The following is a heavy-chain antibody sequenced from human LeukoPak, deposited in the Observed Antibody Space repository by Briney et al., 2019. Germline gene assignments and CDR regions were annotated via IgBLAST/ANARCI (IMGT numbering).Heavy chain of an antibody. CDR2: IYYSGST. CDR3: VLTITMIVVVRGY. Sequence: SGTLSLTCAVSGGSISSSNWWSWVRQPPGKGLEWIGYIYYSGSTYYNPSLKSRVTISVDTSKNQFSLKLSSVTAADTAVYYCVLTITMIVVVRGYWGQGTLVTVSS. D-gene: IGHD3-22*01. J-gene: IGHJ4*02. CDR1: GGSISSSNW. V-gene: IGHV4-4*02.